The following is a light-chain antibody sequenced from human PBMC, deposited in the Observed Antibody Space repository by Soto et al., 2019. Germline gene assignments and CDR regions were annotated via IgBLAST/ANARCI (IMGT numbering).Light chain of an antibody. CDR3: QQYSFWPPWT. V-gene: IGKV3-15*01. CDR1: QSVSSN. J-gene: IGKJ1*01. Sequence: EIVMTQSPATLSVSPGERATLSCRASQSVSSNLAWYQQKPGQAPRLVIYGASTRATGMPARFRGSGSGTEFTLTISSLQSEDFAVYYCQQYSFWPPWTFGQGTKVEIK. CDR2: GAS.